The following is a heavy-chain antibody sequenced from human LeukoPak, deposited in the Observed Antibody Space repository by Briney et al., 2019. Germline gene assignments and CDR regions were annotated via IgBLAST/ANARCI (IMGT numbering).Heavy chain of an antibody. CDR1: GFPFSKVW. CDR3: TTGGHTGVLPIYGMDV. V-gene: IGHV3-15*01. Sequence: GSLRLSCAAPGFPFSKVWMRWVRQAPGKGVGWVGRIKIKTDGGTTDYAAPVQGRFTISRDDSKNTLYLQMNSLKAEDTGVYYCTTGGHTGVLPIYGMDVWVQGTTVTVSS. CDR2: IKIKTDGGTT. D-gene: IGHD7-27*01. J-gene: IGHJ6*02.